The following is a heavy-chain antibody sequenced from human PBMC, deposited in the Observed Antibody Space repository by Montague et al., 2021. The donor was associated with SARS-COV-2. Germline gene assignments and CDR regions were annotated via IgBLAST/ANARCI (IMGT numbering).Heavy chain of an antibody. CDR2: IYSSGST. J-gene: IGHJ4*02. V-gene: IGHV4-59*01. CDR1: GGSIRSYY. CDR3: ARHTRGWQPFDF. D-gene: IGHD6-19*01. Sequence: SETLSLTCTVSGGSIRSYYWSWIRQPPGKGLEWIEEIYSSGSTNYNPSPKSRVTISMDTSKSQFSLKLTSVTAADTAVYYCARHTRGWQPFDFWGQGTLVTVSS.